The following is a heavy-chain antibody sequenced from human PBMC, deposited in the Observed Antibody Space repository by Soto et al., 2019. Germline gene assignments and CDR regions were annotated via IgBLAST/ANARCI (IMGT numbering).Heavy chain of an antibody. J-gene: IGHJ5*02. CDR1: GYTFTSYG. V-gene: IGHV1-18*04. Sequence: ASVKVSCKASGYTFTSYGISWVRQAPGQGLEWMGWISAYNGNTNYAQKFQGRVTITADESTSTAYMELSSLRSEDTAVYYCARTRVGATTTGWFDPWGQGTLVTVSS. CDR2: ISAYNGNT. D-gene: IGHD1-26*01. CDR3: ARTRVGATTTGWFDP.